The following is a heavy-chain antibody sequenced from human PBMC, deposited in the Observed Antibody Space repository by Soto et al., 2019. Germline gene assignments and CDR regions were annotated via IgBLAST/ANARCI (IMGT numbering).Heavy chain of an antibody. V-gene: IGHV1-18*01. J-gene: IGHJ6*03. Sequence: QDQLVQSGVEVKKPWASVKVSCQASGYSFTNYGITWVRQAPGQGFEWMGWISAYNGNKNYAQKFQGRVTITTDASTSMAYLELRSLRSDDTAAYYCASDRGVAPPEAGNTHYYYYMDVWGKGSTATVSS. CDR3: ASDRGVAPPEAGNTHYYYYMDV. D-gene: IGHD6-19*01. CDR1: GYSFTNYG. CDR2: ISAYNGNK.